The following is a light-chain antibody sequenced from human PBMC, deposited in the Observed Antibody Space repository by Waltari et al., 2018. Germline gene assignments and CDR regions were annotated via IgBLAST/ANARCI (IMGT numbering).Light chain of an antibody. J-gene: IGKJ1*01. CDR3: QQRSSRPRT. Sequence: EIVLTQSPATVSLSPGARVTLSCRASQTISTSLAWYQQKPGQAPRLLIYSAYNGATGIPAMFSGSGSGADFTLTISGLKPEDSAVYYCQQRSSRPRTFGQGTKVEIK. CDR2: SAY. CDR1: QTISTS. V-gene: IGKV3-11*01.